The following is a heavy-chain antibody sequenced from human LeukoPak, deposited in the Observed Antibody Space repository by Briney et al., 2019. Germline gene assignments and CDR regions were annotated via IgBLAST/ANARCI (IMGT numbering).Heavy chain of an antibody. V-gene: IGHV3-48*02. CDR1: GFTFSSYS. CDR3: ARLGTTRTTVTTTPA. J-gene: IGHJ1*01. Sequence: GSLRLSCAASGFTFSSYSMNWVRQAPGKGLEWVSYISSSSSTIYYADSVKGRFTISRDNAKNSLYLQMNSLRDEDTAVYYCARLGTTRTTVTTTPAWGQGTLVTVSS. CDR2: ISSSSSTI. D-gene: IGHD4-17*01.